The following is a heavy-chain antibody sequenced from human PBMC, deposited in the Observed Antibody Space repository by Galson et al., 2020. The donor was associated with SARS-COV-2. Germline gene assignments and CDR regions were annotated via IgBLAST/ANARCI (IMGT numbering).Heavy chain of an antibody. V-gene: IGHV1-69*13. Sequence: SVKVSCKASGGTFNSNHFSWVRQAPGQGLEWMGGIIPIFGTPNYAQQLQDRVTIIADESTSTAYMELSSLRPDDTAVYYCATDYTEKGVTHIGNGRDVWGQGTTVTVSS. CDR2: IIPIFGTP. D-gene: IGHD2-21*01. J-gene: IGHJ6*02. CDR3: ATDYTEKGVTHIGNGRDV. CDR1: GGTFNSNH.